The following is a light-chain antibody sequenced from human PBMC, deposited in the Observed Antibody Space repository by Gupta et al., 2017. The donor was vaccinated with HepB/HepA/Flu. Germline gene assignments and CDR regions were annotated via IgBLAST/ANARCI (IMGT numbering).Light chain of an antibody. CDR1: TPNIRNNY. J-gene: IGLJ3*02. V-gene: IGLV1-47*01. Sequence: QSVLTQPPSASGTPGQRVTISSSGITPNIRNNYVYWDQQVPGTAHKLLIYRNSQRTAGVPDRFSGSKAGTSASLAIRGRRGEDEDDYYGAAGDDNMGVVFGGGTKLTVL. CDR3: AAGDDNMGVV. CDR2: RNS.